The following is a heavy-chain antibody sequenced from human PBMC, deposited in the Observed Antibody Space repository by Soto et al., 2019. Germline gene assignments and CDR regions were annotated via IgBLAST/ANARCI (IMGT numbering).Heavy chain of an antibody. D-gene: IGHD3-10*01. J-gene: IGHJ5*02. CDR2: IYYSGST. CDR1: GGSISSGGYY. V-gene: IGHV4-31*03. CDR3: AREERFGERWFDP. Sequence: QVQLQESGPGLVKPSQTLSLTCTVSGGSISSGGYYWSWIRQHPGKGLEWIGYIYYSGSTYYNPSLKSRVTISVDTSKNQFSRKLSSVTAADTAVYYCAREERFGERWFDPWGQGTLVTVSS.